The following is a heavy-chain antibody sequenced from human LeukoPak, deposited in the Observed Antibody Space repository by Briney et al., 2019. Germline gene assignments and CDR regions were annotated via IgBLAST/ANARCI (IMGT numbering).Heavy chain of an antibody. CDR3: AGVFLPRGFSYYYYYMDV. Sequence: ASVKVSCKASGYTFTTYEIYWVRQATGQGLEWVGWMSPNSGNTVYAQKFQGRVTMTRNTSISTAYMELSSLRSEDTAVYYCAGVFLPRGFSYYYYYMDVWGKGTTVTISS. J-gene: IGHJ6*03. CDR1: GYTFTTYE. CDR2: MSPNSGNT. V-gene: IGHV1-8*02. D-gene: IGHD3-10*01.